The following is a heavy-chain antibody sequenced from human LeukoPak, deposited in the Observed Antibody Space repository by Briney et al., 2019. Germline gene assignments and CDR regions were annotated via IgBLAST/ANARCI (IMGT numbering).Heavy chain of an antibody. V-gene: IGHV3-21*01. CDR2: VSDTGNI. J-gene: IGHJ4*02. D-gene: IGHD5-18*01. CDR3: ARDGLHTAHFDY. Sequence: GGSLRLSCAASGFTFSSFTMNWVRQAPGKGLEWVSTVSDTGNIHYSDSVKGRFTISRDNAKNSLYLQMNSLRAEDTAVYYCARDGLHTAHFDYWGQGTLVTVSS. CDR1: GFTFSSFT.